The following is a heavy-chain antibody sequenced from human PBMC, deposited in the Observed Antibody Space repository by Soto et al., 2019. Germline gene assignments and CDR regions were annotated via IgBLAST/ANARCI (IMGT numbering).Heavy chain of an antibody. CDR2: IIPIFGTA. CDR1: GGTFSSYA. CDR3: AREHVVVVAATPGWFDP. Sequence: QVQLVQSGAEVKKPGSSVKVSCKASGGTFSSYAISWVRQAPGQGLEWMGGIIPIFGTANYAQKFQGRVTITADESTSTADRELSSLRSEDTAVYYCAREHVVVVAATPGWFDPWGQGTLVTVS. J-gene: IGHJ5*02. D-gene: IGHD2-15*01. V-gene: IGHV1-69*12.